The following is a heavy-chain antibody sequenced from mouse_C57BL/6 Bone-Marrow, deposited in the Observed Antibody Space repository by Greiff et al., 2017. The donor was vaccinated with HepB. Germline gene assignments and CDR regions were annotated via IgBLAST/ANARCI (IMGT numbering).Heavy chain of an antibody. Sequence: EVMLVESGGGLVKPGGSLKLSCAASGFTFSSYTMSWVRQTPEKRLEWVATISGGGGNTYYPDSVKGRFTISRDNAKNTLYLQMSSLRSEDTALYYCARHRYYSNHVYFDYWGQGTTLTVSS. D-gene: IGHD2-5*01. CDR2: ISGGGGNT. J-gene: IGHJ2*01. V-gene: IGHV5-9*01. CDR1: GFTFSSYT. CDR3: ARHRYYSNHVYFDY.